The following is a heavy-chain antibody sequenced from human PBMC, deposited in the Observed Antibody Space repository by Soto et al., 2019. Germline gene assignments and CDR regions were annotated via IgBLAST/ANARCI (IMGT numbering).Heavy chain of an antibody. V-gene: IGHV5-51*01. CDR1: GYSFTSYW. CDR3: ARQGVFGSSSWTLNDAFDI. CDR2: IYPGDSDT. J-gene: IGHJ3*02. Sequence: GESLKISCKGSGYSFTSYWIGWVRQMPGKGLEWMGIIYPGDSDTRYSPSFQGQVTISADKSISTAYLQWSSLKASDTAMYYCARQGVFGSSSWTLNDAFDIWGQGTMVTVSS. D-gene: IGHD6-13*01.